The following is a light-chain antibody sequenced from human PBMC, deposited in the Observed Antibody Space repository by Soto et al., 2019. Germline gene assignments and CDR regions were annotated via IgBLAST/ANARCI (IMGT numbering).Light chain of an antibody. CDR2: GAS. V-gene: IGKV3-20*01. Sequence: EIVLTQSPGTLSLSPGERATLSCRASQSVSSSSYLAWYQQKPGQAPRLLIYGASSRATDIPDRFSGSGSATDFTLTISRLEPEDFAVYYCRQYGSSPSYTFGQGTKLEIK. CDR1: QSVSSSSY. CDR3: RQYGSSPSYT. J-gene: IGKJ2*01.